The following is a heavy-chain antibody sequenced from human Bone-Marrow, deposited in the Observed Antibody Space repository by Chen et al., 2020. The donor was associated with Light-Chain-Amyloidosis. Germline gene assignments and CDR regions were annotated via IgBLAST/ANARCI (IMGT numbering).Heavy chain of an antibody. D-gene: IGHD3-10*01. CDR2: IRPKAYGGTT. Sequence: VESWGGLVQPGRSLRLSCIGSGFTFGDYAMSWVRQAPGKGLEWVGFIRPKAYGGTTDYAASVKGRFTISRDDSKSIAYLQMNSLKTEDTALYYCTRDSLEASVRGMDVWGQGTTVIVSS. V-gene: IGHV3-49*04. CDR1: GFTFGDYA. J-gene: IGHJ6*02. CDR3: TRDSLEASVRGMDV.